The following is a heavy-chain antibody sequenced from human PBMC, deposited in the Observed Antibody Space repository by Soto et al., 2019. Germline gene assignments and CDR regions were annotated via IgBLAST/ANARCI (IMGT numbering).Heavy chain of an antibody. J-gene: IGHJ4*02. CDR1: GGSFSGYY. Sequence: SETLSLTCAVYGGSFSGYYWSWIRQPPGKGLEWIGEINHSGSTNYNPSLKSRVTISVDTSKNQFSLKLSSVTAADTAVYYCARGKTYYYGSGRLDYWGQGTLVTVSS. V-gene: IGHV4-34*01. CDR2: INHSGST. CDR3: ARGKTYYYGSGRLDY. D-gene: IGHD3-10*01.